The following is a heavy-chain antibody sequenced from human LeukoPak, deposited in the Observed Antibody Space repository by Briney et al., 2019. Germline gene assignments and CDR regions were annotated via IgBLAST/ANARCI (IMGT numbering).Heavy chain of an antibody. D-gene: IGHD2-2*01. CDR3: AREVVIVAEPAANTIDY. V-gene: IGHV3-21*01. CDR2: ISKSSTYI. J-gene: IGHJ4*02. Sequence: GGSLRLSCAASGFTFRDYTMNWVRQAPGKGLEWVSAISKSSTYIKYADSVKGRFTVSRDNAKNSLFLQMNSLRVEDTAVYYCAREVVIVAEPAANTIDYWGQGTRVTVSS. CDR1: GFTFRDYT.